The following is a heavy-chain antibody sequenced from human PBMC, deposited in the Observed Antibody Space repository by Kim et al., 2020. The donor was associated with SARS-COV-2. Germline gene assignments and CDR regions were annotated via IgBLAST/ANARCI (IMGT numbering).Heavy chain of an antibody. J-gene: IGHJ6*01. CDR3: ARERVIAAADPDYYYYGM. V-gene: IGHV4-34*01. D-gene: IGHD6-13*01. CDR2: INHSGST. CDR1: GGSFSGYY. Sequence: SETLSLTCAVYGGSFSGYYCSWIRQPPGKGLEWIGEINHSGSTNYNPSLKSRVTISVDTSKNQFSLKLSSVTAAATAVYYCARERVIAAADPDYYYYGM.